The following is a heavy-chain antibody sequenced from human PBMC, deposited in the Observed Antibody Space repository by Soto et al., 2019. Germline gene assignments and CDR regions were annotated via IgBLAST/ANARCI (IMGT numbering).Heavy chain of an antibody. V-gene: IGHV3-66*01. CDR2: TYTSGSA. Sequence: PGGSLRLSCAASGYIASTSYIFWVRHAPGKGLEWVATTYTSGSADYADSVKGRFTISRDNSRNTLFLEMNSLRSDDMAVYYCTGEVASAYWGQGP. J-gene: IGHJ4*02. CDR3: TGEVASAY. D-gene: IGHD2-8*02. CDR1: GYIASTSY.